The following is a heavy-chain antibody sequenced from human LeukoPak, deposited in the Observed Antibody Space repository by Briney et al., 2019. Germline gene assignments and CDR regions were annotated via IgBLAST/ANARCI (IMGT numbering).Heavy chain of an antibody. Sequence: AXVKVSCKASGYTFTSYYMHWVRQAPGHGLEWMGIINPSGGSTSYAQKFQGRVTMTRDMSTSTVYMELSSLRSEDTAVYYCARAPVAGYNWFDPWGQGTLVTVSS. CDR3: ARAPVAGYNWFDP. V-gene: IGHV1-46*01. J-gene: IGHJ5*02. CDR2: INPSGGST. D-gene: IGHD6-19*01. CDR1: GYTFTSYY.